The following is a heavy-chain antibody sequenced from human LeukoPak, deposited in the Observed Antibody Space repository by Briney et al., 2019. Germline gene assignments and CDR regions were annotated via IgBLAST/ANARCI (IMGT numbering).Heavy chain of an antibody. CDR1: GFTFSNAW. Sequence: PGGSLRLSCAASGFTFSNAWMSWVRQAPGKGLEWVGRIKSKTDGGTTDYAAPVKGRFTISRDDSKSIAYLQMNSLKSEDTAVYYCTRDLNVWGSYRFDYWGQGTLVTVSS. J-gene: IGHJ4*02. V-gene: IGHV3-15*01. D-gene: IGHD3-16*02. CDR2: IKSKTDGGTT. CDR3: TRDLNVWGSYRFDY.